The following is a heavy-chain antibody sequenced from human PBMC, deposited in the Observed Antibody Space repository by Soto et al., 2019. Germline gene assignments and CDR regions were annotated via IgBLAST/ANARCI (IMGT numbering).Heavy chain of an antibody. CDR3: ARDRGYCGGGSCFSRDGYYGMDV. CDR1: GGSISSGGYY. V-gene: IGHV4-31*03. D-gene: IGHD2-15*01. J-gene: IGHJ6*02. Sequence: NPSETLSLTCTVSGGSISSGGYYWSWIRQHPGKGLEWIGYIYYSGNSYYNPSLKSRVTISVDTSKNQFSLKLNSVTAADTAVYYCARDRGYCGGGSCFSRDGYYGMDVWGQGTTVTVSS. CDR2: IYYSGNS.